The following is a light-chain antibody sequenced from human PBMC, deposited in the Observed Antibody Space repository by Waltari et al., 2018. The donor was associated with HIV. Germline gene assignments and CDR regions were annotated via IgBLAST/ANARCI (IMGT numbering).Light chain of an antibody. Sequence: QSVLTQPPSASGTPGQRVTISCSGSSSNIGRNSVSCYQQFPVPAPKLHMYMNHVRPSGVPGRFSGSKSGTAGLTAIGGVQTEDGADYCGAIWDGSLSGWVLGGDTDLTV. CDR1: SSNIGRNS. V-gene: IGLV1-44*01. J-gene: IGLJ3*02. CDR2: MNH. CDR3: AIWDGSLSGWV.